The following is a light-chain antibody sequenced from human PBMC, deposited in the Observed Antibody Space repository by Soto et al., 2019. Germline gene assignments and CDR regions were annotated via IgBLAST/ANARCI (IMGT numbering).Light chain of an antibody. CDR3: QQLKSYPIT. J-gene: IGKJ5*01. V-gene: IGKV1-9*01. CDR1: QDISAL. Sequence: IQLTQSPSSLSASVGDRVTITCRASQDISALLAWYQQKPGKAPKLLISAASTLQSGVPSRFSGSGSGTEFTLTISSLQPADFATYYCQQLKSYPITFGQGTRLEIK. CDR2: AAS.